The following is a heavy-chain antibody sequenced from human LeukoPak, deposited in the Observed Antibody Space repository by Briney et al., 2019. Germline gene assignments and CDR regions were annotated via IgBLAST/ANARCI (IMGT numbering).Heavy chain of an antibody. CDR3: AKDSHYYYDSSGHCFDY. Sequence: GGSLRLSCAASGFTFDDYAMHWVRQAPGKGLEWVSGISWNSGSIGYADSVKGRFTISRDNAKNSLYLQMNSLRAEDTALYYCAKDSHYYYDSSGHCFDYWGQGTLVTVSS. CDR2: ISWNSGSI. V-gene: IGHV3-9*01. CDR1: GFTFDDYA. D-gene: IGHD3-22*01. J-gene: IGHJ4*02.